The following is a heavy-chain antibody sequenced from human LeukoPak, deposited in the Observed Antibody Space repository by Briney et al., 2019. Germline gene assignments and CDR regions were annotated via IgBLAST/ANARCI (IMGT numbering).Heavy chain of an antibody. CDR2: ISYDGSNN. V-gene: IGHV3-30*18. CDR3: AKELLATPRSSWQNHNYYYYGMDV. CDR1: GFTFSSYG. Sequence: PGGSLTLSCPASGFTFSSYGMHWVRQAPGKGLEWVAVISYDGSNNYYAGSVKGRLTISRDNSKNTLYLQMNSLRGEDTGADYWAKELLATPRSSWQNHNYYYYGMDVWGQGTTVTVSS. D-gene: IGHD6-13*01. J-gene: IGHJ6*02.